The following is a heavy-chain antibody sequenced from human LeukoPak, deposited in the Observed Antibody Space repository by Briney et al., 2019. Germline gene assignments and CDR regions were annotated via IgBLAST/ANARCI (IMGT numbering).Heavy chain of an antibody. CDR2: INHSGST. CDR3: ARVRAAAGTSWFDP. V-gene: IGHV4-34*01. Sequence: KPSETLSLTCAVDGGSFSGYYWSWIRQPPGKGLKWIGEINHSGSTNYNPSLKSRVTISVDTSKNQISPKLNSVTAADTAVYYCARVRAAAGTSWFDPWGQGTLVTVSS. CDR1: GGSFSGYY. D-gene: IGHD6-13*01. J-gene: IGHJ5*02.